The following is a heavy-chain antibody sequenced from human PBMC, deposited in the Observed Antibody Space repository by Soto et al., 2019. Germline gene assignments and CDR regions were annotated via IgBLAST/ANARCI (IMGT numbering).Heavy chain of an antibody. D-gene: IGHD1-26*01. V-gene: IGHV1-3*01. CDR3: ARGVGSGLSDY. CDR1: GYTFTSYA. CDR2: INAGNGNT. Sequence: QVQLVQSGAEVKKPGASVKVSCKASGYTFTSYAMHWVRQAPGQRLEWMGWINAGNGNTKYSQKFQGRVTITRDTSASPAYRELSSRRSEDTAVYYCARGVGSGLSDYWGQGTLVTVSS. J-gene: IGHJ4*02.